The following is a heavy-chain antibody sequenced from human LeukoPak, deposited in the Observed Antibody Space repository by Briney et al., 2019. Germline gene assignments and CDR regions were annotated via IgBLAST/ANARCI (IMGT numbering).Heavy chain of an antibody. Sequence: PGGSLRLSCAASGFTFSSYWMSWVRQAPGKGLEWVANIKQDGSEKYYVDSVKGRFTISRDNAKNSLYLQMNSLRAEDTAVYYCARGPTLQSYLVGAFDIWGQGTMVTVSS. CDR1: GFTFSSYW. D-gene: IGHD1-26*01. J-gene: IGHJ3*02. CDR2: IKQDGSEK. CDR3: ARGPTLQSYLVGAFDI. V-gene: IGHV3-7*01.